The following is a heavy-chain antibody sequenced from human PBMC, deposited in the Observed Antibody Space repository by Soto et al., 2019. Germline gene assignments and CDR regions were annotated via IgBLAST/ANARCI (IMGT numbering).Heavy chain of an antibody. CDR2: MNPNSGNT. V-gene: IGHV1-8*01. D-gene: IGHD2-2*01. Sequence: ASVKVSCKASGYTFTSYDINWVRQATGQGLEWMGWMNPNSGNTGYAQKFQGRVTMTRNTSISTAYMELSSLRSEDTAVYYCARVVGIVVVPDAIYYYYGMDVWGQVTTVTVSS. CDR1: GYTFTSYD. CDR3: ARVVGIVVVPDAIYYYYGMDV. J-gene: IGHJ6*02.